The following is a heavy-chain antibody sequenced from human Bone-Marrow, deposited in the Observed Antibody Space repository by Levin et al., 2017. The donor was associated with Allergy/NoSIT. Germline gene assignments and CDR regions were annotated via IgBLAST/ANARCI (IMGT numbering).Heavy chain of an antibody. Sequence: GESLKISCAASGFTFSSYSMNWVRQAPGKGLEWVSYISSSSSTIYYADSVKGRFTISRDNAKNSLYLQMNSLRAEDTAVYYCARDNCSSTSCDYYYYYGMDGWGQGTTVTVSS. CDR1: GFTFSSYS. J-gene: IGHJ6*02. CDR2: ISSSSSTI. D-gene: IGHD2-2*01. V-gene: IGHV3-48*01. CDR3: ARDNCSSTSCDYYYYYGMDG.